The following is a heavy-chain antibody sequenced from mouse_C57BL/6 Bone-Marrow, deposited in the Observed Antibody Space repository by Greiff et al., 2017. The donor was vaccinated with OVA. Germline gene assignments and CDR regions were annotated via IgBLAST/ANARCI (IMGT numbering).Heavy chain of an antibody. CDR2: INPGSGGT. D-gene: IGHD2-2*01. CDR1: GYAFTNYL. Sequence: VQLQQSGAELVRPGTSVKVSCKASGYAFTNYLIEWVKQRPGQGLEWIGVINPGSGGTNYNEKFKGKATLTADKSSSTAYMQLSSLTSEDSAVYFCARSSYYGYESYWGQGTLVTGSA. J-gene: IGHJ3*01. V-gene: IGHV1-54*01. CDR3: ARSSYYGYESY.